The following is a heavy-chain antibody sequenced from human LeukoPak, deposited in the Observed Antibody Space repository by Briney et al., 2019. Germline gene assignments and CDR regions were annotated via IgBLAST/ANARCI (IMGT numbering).Heavy chain of an antibody. CDR3: SSSIVVVTGPRSFDY. V-gene: IGHV1-69*06. CDR2: IIPIFGTA. Sequence: GASVKVSCKASGGTFISYAISWVRQAPGQGLEWMGGIIPIFGTANYAQKFRGRVTITADKSTSTAYMELSSLRSEDTAVYYCSSSIVVVTGPRSFDYWGQGTLVTVSS. CDR1: GGTFISYA. J-gene: IGHJ4*02. D-gene: IGHD2-21*02.